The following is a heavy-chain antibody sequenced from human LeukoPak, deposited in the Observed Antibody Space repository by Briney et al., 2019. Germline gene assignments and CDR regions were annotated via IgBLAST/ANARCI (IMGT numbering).Heavy chain of an antibody. CDR2: IYYSGST. Sequence: SETLSLTCTVSGGSISSYYWSWIRQPPGKGLDWIGYIYYSGSTNYNPSLKRRVTISVDTSKKQFSLKLSSVTAADTAVYYCARSSMDGSVYSGYDYYFDYWGQGTLVTVSS. D-gene: IGHD5-12*01. CDR3: ARSSMDGSVYSGYDYYFDY. CDR1: GGSISSYY. J-gene: IGHJ4*02. V-gene: IGHV4-59*01.